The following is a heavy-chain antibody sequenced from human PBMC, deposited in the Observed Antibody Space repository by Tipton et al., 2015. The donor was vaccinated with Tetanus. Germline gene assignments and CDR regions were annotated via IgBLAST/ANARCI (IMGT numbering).Heavy chain of an antibody. Sequence: QSGAEVKKPGESLKISCKGSGYSFTSYWIGWVRQMPGKGLEWMGIIYPGDSDTRYSPSFQGQVTISADKSISTAYLQWSSLKASDTAMYYCARAPSIAAATYYFDYWGQGTLVTVSS. CDR1: GYSFTSYW. J-gene: IGHJ4*02. V-gene: IGHV5-51*01. CDR2: IYPGDSDT. CDR3: ARAPSIAAATYYFDY. D-gene: IGHD6-13*01.